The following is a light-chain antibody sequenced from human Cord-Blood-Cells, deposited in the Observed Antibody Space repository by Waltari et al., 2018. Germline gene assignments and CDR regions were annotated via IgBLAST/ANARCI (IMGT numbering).Light chain of an antibody. CDR1: QRVSSSY. CDR3: QQYGSSPYS. Sequence: EIVLTQSPGTLSLSPGERATLSCRASQRVSSSYLAWDQQKPGQAPRLLIYGASSRAIDIPDRFSGSGSGTDFTLTISRLEPEDFAVYYCQQYGSSPYSFGQGTKLEIK. J-gene: IGKJ2*03. V-gene: IGKV3-20*01. CDR2: GAS.